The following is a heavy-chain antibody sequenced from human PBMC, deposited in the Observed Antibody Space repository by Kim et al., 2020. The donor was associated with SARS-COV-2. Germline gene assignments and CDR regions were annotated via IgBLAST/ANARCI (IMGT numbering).Heavy chain of an antibody. CDR2: ITNKDNSYTT. CDR1: GFTFSDHY. J-gene: IGHJ5*02. V-gene: IGHV3-72*01. D-gene: IGHD6-13*01. Sequence: GGSLRLSCAASGFTFSDHYMDWVRQAPGKGLEWVGRITNKDNSYTTEYAAFVRGRFTISRDDSKSSLYLQMNSLKTEDTAVYYCATDLSVAGPSGLDPWGQGTLVTVSS. CDR3: ATDLSVAGPSGLDP.